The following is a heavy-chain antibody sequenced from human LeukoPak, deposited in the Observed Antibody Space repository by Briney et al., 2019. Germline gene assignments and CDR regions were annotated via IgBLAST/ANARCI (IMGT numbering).Heavy chain of an antibody. CDR1: GGSISSYY. Sequence: PSETLSLTCTVSGGSISSYYWSWIRQPPGKGLEWIGYIYYSGSTNYNPSLKSRVTISVDTSKNQFSLKLSSVTAADTAVYYCARHEYYYYYGMDVWGQGTTVTVSS. CDR3: ARHEYYYYYGMDV. V-gene: IGHV4-59*08. CDR2: IYYSGST. J-gene: IGHJ6*02.